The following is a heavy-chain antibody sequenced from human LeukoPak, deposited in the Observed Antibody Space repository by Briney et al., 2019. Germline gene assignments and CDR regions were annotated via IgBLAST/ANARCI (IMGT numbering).Heavy chain of an antibody. V-gene: IGHV1-69*05. CDR1: GGTFSINA. CDR2: IIPMSETP. D-gene: IGHD1-26*01. J-gene: IGHJ4*02. CDR3: ARTQKVGAIRD. Sequence: SVKVSCKASGGTFSINAITWVRQAPGQGLEWMGGIIPMSETPKYTQKFQGRVTITTDESTNTAYMELSSLRSEDTAVYYCARTQKVGAIRDWGQGTLVTVSS.